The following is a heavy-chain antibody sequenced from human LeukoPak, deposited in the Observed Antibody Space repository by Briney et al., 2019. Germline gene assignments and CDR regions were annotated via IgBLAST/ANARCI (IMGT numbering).Heavy chain of an antibody. CDR3: ARVWELPPVDAFDI. J-gene: IGHJ3*02. D-gene: IGHD1-26*01. V-gene: IGHV4-39*07. Sequence: ASETLSLTCTVSGDSISSNSYYWGWIRQPPGKGLEWIGNIYYSGSTYYNPSLKSRVTISIDTSKNQFSVKLSSVTAADTAVYYCARVWELPPVDAFDIWGQGTMVTVSS. CDR1: GDSISSNSYY. CDR2: IYYSGST.